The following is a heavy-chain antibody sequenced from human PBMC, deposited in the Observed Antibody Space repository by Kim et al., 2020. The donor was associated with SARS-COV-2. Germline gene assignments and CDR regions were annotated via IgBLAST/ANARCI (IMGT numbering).Heavy chain of an antibody. D-gene: IGHD2-2*01. CDR1: GGSISSGGYS. V-gene: IGHV4-30-2*01. J-gene: IGHJ5*02. CDR2: IYHSGST. CDR3: ARAIVVVPAAISWFDP. Sequence: SETLSLTCAVSGGSISSGGYSWSWIRQPPGKGLEWIGYIYHSGSTYYNPSLKSRVTISVDRSKNQFSLKLSSVTAADTAVYYCARAIVVVPAAISWFDPWGQGTLVTVSS.